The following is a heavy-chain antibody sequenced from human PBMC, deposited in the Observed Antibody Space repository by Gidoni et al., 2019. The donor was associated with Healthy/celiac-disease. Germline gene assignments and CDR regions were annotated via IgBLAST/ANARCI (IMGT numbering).Heavy chain of an antibody. Sequence: EVQLVESGGGLVQPGGSLRLSCAASGFTFSSYWMSWVRQAPGKGLEWVANIKQDGSEKYYVDSVKCRFTISRDNAKNSLYLQMNSLRAEDTAVYYCARAPGVVVPAAISRGNLPGYYYGMDVWGQGTTVTVSS. D-gene: IGHD2-2*02. CDR1: GFTFSSYW. CDR3: ARAPGVVVPAAISRGNLPGYYYGMDV. J-gene: IGHJ6*02. V-gene: IGHV3-7*01. CDR2: IKQDGSEK.